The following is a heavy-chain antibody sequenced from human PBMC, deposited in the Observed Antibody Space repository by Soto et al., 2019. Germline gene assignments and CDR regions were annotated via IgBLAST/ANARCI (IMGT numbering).Heavy chain of an antibody. J-gene: IGHJ5*02. CDR3: ANQYSGSYYH. D-gene: IGHD1-26*01. V-gene: IGHV3-23*01. Sequence: EVQLLESGGGWVQPGGSVRLSCVASGFTFSSYALSWVRQDPGQGLEWVSAIRGSGGTTYYADSVKGRFTISRDNSKNTLYLQMNSLTAEDTAVYYCANQYSGSYYHWGQGTLVTVSS. CDR1: GFTFSSYA. CDR2: IRGSGGTT.